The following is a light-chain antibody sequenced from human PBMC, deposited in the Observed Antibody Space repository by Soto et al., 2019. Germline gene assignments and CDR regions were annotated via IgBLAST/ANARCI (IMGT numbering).Light chain of an antibody. J-gene: IGKJ5*01. CDR1: QSISNL. CDR2: GAS. CDR3: QQYYDWPIT. V-gene: IGKV3-15*01. Sequence: EIVLTQSPATLSVSPGEIATLSFRASQSISNLLAWYQQKPGQAPRLLIYGASTRATGFPDRFSGSGSGTEFTLTISSLYSEDFAVYYCQQYYDWPITFGQGTRLEIK.